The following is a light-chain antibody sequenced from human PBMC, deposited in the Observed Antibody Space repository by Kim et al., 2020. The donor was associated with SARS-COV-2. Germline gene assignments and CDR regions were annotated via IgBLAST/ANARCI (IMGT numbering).Light chain of an antibody. CDR1: KLGDKY. V-gene: IGLV3-1*01. CDR2: QDS. CDR3: QAWDSRQEV. J-gene: IGLJ2*01. Sequence: SYELTQPPSVSVSPGQTASITCSGDKLGDKYACWYQQKPGQSPVLVIYQDSKRPSGIPERFSGSNSGNTATLTISGTQAMDEADYYCQAWDSRQEVFGGGTQLTFL.